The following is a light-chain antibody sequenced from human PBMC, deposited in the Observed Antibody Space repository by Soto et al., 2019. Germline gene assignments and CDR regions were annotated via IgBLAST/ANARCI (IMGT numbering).Light chain of an antibody. V-gene: IGKV3-20*01. Sequence: NVLTQSPGTLSLSPGESATLSCRASQTLSNNFLVWYQHKPGQAPRLLIYGASIRATGIPDRFSGSGSGTDFTLTISRLEPEDFALYYCQQYGSSPFTFGPGTRVDVK. J-gene: IGKJ3*01. CDR2: GAS. CDR1: QTLSNNF. CDR3: QQYGSSPFT.